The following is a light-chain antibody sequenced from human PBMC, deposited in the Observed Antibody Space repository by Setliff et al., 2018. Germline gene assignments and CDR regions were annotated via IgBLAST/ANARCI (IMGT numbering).Light chain of an antibody. J-gene: IGLJ1*01. CDR2: DNN. CDR3: GTWDSSLSADV. CDR1: SSNIGNNY. V-gene: IGLV1-51*01. Sequence: QSALTQPPSVSAAPGQKVTISCSGSSSNIGNNYVSWYQQLPGTAPKLLIYDNNKRPSGIPDRFSGSKSGTSATLGITGLQTGDEADYYCGTWDSSLSADVFGTGTRSPS.